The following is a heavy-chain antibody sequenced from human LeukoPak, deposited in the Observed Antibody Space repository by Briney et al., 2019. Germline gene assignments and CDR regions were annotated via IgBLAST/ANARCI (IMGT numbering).Heavy chain of an antibody. D-gene: IGHD3-22*01. CDR1: GFTFSSYG. CDR2: ISYDGSNK. V-gene: IGHV3-30*18. J-gene: IGHJ3*02. CDR3: AKGIALDSGYYSSHAFDI. Sequence: GGSLRLSCAASGFTFSSYGMHWVRQAPGKGLEWVAVISYDGSNKYYADSVKGRFTISRDNSKNTLYLQMNSLRAEDTAVYYCAKGIALDSGYYSSHAFDIWGQGTMVTVSS.